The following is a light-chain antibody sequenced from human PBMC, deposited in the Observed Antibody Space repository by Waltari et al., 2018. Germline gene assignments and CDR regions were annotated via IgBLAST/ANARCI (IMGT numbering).Light chain of an antibody. CDR1: QSVRSN. CDR3: QHYSNWPLT. V-gene: IGKV3-15*01. Sequence: EIVLTQSPGTLSLSPGERATLSCRASQSVRSNYLAWYQQKPGQAPRLLIYGASTRATGIPARFSGSGSGIEFTLSISSLQSEDFAVYYCQHYSNWPLTFGGGTKVEIK. CDR2: GAS. J-gene: IGKJ4*01.